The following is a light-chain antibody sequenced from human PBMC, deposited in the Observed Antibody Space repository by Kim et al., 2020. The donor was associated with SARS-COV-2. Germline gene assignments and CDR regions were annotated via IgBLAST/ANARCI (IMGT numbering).Light chain of an antibody. Sequence: VSPGERAPLSCRASRSVSTHLAWYQQKPGQAPRLLISGASTRASDIPGRFSGSGSGTEFTLTISSLQAEDVAVYYCQQYNDWPPLTFGGGTKVEIK. J-gene: IGKJ4*01. CDR1: RSVSTH. CDR2: GAS. V-gene: IGKV3-15*01. CDR3: QQYNDWPPLT.